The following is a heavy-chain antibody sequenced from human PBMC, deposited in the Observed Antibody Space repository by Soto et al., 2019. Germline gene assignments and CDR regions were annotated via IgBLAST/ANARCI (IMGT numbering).Heavy chain of an antibody. CDR1: GYTFTSYD. Sequence: GASVKVSCKASGYTFTSYDINWVRQATGQGLEWMGWMNPNSGNTGYAQKFQGRVTMTRNTSISTAYMEPSSLRPEDTAVYYCAIFIVIQPEATFPWGQGTLVTVSS. J-gene: IGHJ5*02. CDR2: MNPNSGNT. D-gene: IGHD5-18*01. V-gene: IGHV1-8*01. CDR3: AIFIVIQPEATFP.